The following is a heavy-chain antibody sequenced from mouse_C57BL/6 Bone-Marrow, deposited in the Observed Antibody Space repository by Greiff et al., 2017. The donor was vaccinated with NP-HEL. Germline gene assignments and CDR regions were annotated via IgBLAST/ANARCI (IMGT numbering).Heavy chain of an antibody. Sequence: EVKLMESGPELVKPGASVKIPCKASGYTFTDYNMDWVKQSHGKSLEWIGDINPNNGGTIYNQKFKGKATLTVDKSSSTAYMELRSLTSEDTAVYYCARWTAQAFDYWGQGTTLTVSS. CDR1: GYTFTDYN. D-gene: IGHD3-2*02. CDR2: INPNNGGT. CDR3: ARWTAQAFDY. J-gene: IGHJ2*01. V-gene: IGHV1-18*01.